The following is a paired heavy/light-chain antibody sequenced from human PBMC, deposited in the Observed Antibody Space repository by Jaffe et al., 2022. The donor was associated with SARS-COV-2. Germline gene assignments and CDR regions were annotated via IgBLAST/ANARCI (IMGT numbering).Heavy chain of an antibody. CDR2: IKEDGSER. Sequence: EVQLVESGGGLVQPGGSLRLSCAASGFTFRSLWMGWVRQAPGKGPEWVADIKEDGSERQYVDSVRGRFTISRDNAKNSLFLEMNSLRAEDTAVYYCARDYGRSYDYWGQGTVVTVSS. CDR3: ARDYGRSYDY. J-gene: IGHJ4*02. V-gene: IGHV3-7*01. CDR1: GFTFRSLW. D-gene: IGHD1-26*01.
Light chain of an antibody. V-gene: IGKV3-11*01. CDR2: GAS. CDR1: QSVNNY. CDR3: HQRNNWPLT. Sequence: EIVLTQSPATLSLSPGERATLSCRASQSVNNYLAWYQQKPGQPPRLLIYGASNRATGVPARFSGSGSGTDFTLTISSLEPEDFAVYYCHQRNNWPLTFGLGTRLDIK. J-gene: IGKJ5*01.